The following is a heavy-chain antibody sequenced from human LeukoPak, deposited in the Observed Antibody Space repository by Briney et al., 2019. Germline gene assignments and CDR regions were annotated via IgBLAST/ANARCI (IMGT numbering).Heavy chain of an antibody. CDR3: AKPARGTRVVTAIFFDY. V-gene: IGHV3-21*04. J-gene: IGHJ4*02. CDR1: GFTFSSYN. Sequence: GGSLRLSCAASGFTFSSYNMNWVRQAPGKGLEWVSSITSSSSYIYYADSVKGRFTISRDNSKNTLYLQMNSLRAEDTAVYYCAKPARGTRVVTAIFFDYWGQGTLVTVSS. CDR2: ITSSSSYI. D-gene: IGHD2-21*02.